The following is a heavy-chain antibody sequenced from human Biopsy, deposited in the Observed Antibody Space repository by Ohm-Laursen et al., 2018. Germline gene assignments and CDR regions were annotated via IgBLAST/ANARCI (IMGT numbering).Heavy chain of an antibody. CDR1: GESFNGYY. J-gene: IGHJ6*02. CDR2: INHSGRT. D-gene: IGHD3-22*01. V-gene: IGHV4-34*01. Sequence: PSQTLSLTCAVYGESFNGYYWNWIRQTPGKGLEWIGEINHSGRTNYNPSLKSRVTISVDTSKNQFSLKVRSVTAADTAVYYCVRGVDYYDPYHYYALDVWGQGTTVTVSS. CDR3: VRGVDYYDPYHYYALDV.